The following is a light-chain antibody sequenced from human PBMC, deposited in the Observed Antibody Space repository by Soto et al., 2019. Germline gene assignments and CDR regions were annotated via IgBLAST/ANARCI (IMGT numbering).Light chain of an antibody. Sequence: EIVLTQSPGTLSLSPGERVTLSCRASQSVDSSLLAWYQQKPGQAPRLLIYGASSRATGIPDRFSGSGSGTDFTLTISRLEPEDFAVYYCQQYGTSPLTFGGGTKVEIK. CDR1: QSVDSSL. CDR3: QQYGTSPLT. CDR2: GAS. V-gene: IGKV3-20*01. J-gene: IGKJ4*01.